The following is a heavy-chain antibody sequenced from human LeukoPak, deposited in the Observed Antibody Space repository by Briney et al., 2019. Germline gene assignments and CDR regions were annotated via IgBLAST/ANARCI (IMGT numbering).Heavy chain of an antibody. CDR2: IYTSGST. J-gene: IGHJ4*02. CDR3: ARDSSGYYFFDS. D-gene: IGHD3-22*01. Sequence: SQTLSLTCTVSGGSISSGSYYWSWIRQPAGKGLEWIGRIYTSGSTNYNPSLKSRVTISVDTSKNQFSLKLSSVTAADTAVYYCARDSSGYYFFDSWGQGTLVTVSS. CDR1: GGSISSGSYY. V-gene: IGHV4-61*02.